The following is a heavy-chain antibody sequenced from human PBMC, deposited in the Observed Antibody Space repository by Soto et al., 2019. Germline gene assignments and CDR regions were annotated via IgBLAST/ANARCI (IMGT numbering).Heavy chain of an antibody. CDR3: ARIMYYDFWSGYSDAFDI. Sequence: SGPTLVNPTQTLTLTCTFSGFSLSTSGMCVSWIRQPPGKALEWLARIDWDDDKYYSTSLKTRLTISKDTSKNQVVLTMTNMNPVDTATYYCARIMYYDFWSGYSDAFDIWGQGTMVTVSS. CDR1: GFSLSTSGMC. J-gene: IGHJ3*02. D-gene: IGHD3-3*01. V-gene: IGHV2-70*11. CDR2: IDWDDDK.